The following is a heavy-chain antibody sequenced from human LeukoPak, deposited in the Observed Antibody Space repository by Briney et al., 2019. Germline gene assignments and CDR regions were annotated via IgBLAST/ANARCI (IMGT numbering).Heavy chain of an antibody. V-gene: IGHV1-18*01. CDR2: ISGYNGNT. CDR1: GYIFTNYG. D-gene: IGHD3-10*01. CDR3: ARRITMVRGVTSSRGYYYYMDV. Sequence: ASVKVSCKASGYIFTNYGITWVRQAPGQGLEWMGWISGYNGNTNYAQKVQGRVTMTTDTSTSTAYMELRSLRSDDTAVYYCARRITMVRGVTSSRGYYYYMDVWGKGTTVTVSS. J-gene: IGHJ6*03.